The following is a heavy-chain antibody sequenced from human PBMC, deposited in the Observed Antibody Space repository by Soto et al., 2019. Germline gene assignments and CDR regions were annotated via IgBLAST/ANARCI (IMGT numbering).Heavy chain of an antibody. CDR3: AKDTGYCSSTSCSLYYYYGMDV. V-gene: IGHV3-30*18. D-gene: IGHD2-2*01. CDR1: GLSFSNYA. CDR2: ISYDGSNK. Sequence: VQLLESGGGLAQPGGSLRLSCAASGLSFSNYAMSWVRQAPGKGLEWVAVISYDGSNKYYADSVKGRFTISRDNSKNTLYLQMNSLRAEDTAVYYCAKDTGYCSSTSCSLYYYYGMDVWGQGTTVTVSS. J-gene: IGHJ6*02.